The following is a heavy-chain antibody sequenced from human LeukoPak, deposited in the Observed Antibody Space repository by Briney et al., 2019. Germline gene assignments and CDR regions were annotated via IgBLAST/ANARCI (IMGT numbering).Heavy chain of an antibody. CDR2: IIPIFGTA. Sequence: SVKVSCKASGGTFSSYAISWVRQAPGQGLEWMGGIIPIFGTANYAQKFQGRVTITADESTSTAYMGLSSLRSEDTAVYYCASGVEGTAYYYYYYMDVWGKGTTVTVSS. D-gene: IGHD1-1*01. CDR1: GGTFSSYA. V-gene: IGHV1-69*13. CDR3: ASGVEGTAYYYYYYMDV. J-gene: IGHJ6*03.